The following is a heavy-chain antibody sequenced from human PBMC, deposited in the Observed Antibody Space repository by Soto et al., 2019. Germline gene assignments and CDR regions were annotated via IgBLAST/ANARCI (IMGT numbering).Heavy chain of an antibody. Sequence: SETLSLTCTVSGGSISSGDYYWSWIRQPPGKGLEWIGYIYYSGSTYYNPSLKGRVTISVDTSKNQFSLKLSSVTAADTAVYYCAGGYCSGGSCYPLFDYWGQGTLVTVSS. V-gene: IGHV4-30-4*01. CDR3: AGGYCSGGSCYPLFDY. CDR1: GGSISSGDYY. CDR2: IYYSGST. J-gene: IGHJ4*02. D-gene: IGHD2-15*01.